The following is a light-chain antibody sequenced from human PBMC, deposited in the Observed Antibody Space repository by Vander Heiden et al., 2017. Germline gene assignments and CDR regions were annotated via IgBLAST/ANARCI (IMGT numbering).Light chain of an antibody. CDR2: LGS. CDR1: QSLLHSNGNDY. CDR3: MQALQRTYT. J-gene: IGKJ2*01. V-gene: IGKV2-28*01. Sequence: DIVMNPSLLSLPVTPGEPASISCRSSQSLLHSNGNDYLDWYLQKPGQSPQLRRYLGSNRASGVPDRFSGSGAGSDFTLKISRVEAEEVGVYYCMQALQRTYTFGQGTKLEIK.